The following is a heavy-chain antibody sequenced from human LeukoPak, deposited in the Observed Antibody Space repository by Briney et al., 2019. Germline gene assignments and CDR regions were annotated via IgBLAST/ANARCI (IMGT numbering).Heavy chain of an antibody. V-gene: IGHV4-59*01. CDR2: IYYSGST. CDR1: GGSISSYY. J-gene: IGHJ3*02. CDR3: ARDLDYWSAIDI. Sequence: SETLSLTCTVSGGSISSYYWSWIRQPPGKGLEWIGYIYYSGSTNYNPSLKSRVTISVDTSKNQFSLKLSSVTAADTAVYYCARDLDYWSAIDIWGQGTMVTVSS. D-gene: IGHD2-8*02.